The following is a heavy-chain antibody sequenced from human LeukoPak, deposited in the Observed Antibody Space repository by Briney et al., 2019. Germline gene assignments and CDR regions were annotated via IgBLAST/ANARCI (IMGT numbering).Heavy chain of an antibody. CDR1: GGTFSTYV. V-gene: IGHV1-69*06. D-gene: IGHD2-15*01. CDR3: ARDIGYCSGGSCRYWFDP. Sequence: SVKVSCKASGGTFSTYVISWVRQAPGQGLEWMGGIIPVFGTANYAEKFQDRVTITADKSTSTAYMELSSLRSDDTAVYYCARDIGYCSGGSCRYWFDPWGQGTLVTVSS. CDR2: IIPVFGTA. J-gene: IGHJ5*02.